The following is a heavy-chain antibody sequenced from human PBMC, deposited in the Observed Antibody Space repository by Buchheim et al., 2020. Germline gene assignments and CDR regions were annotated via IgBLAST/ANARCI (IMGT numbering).Heavy chain of an antibody. CDR3: AKVGGYDFWSGYYENYYGMDV. V-gene: IGHV3-30*18. D-gene: IGHD3-3*01. J-gene: IGHJ6*02. Sequence: QVQLVESGGGVVQPGRSLRLSCAASGFTFSSYGMHWVRQAPGKGLEWVAVISYDGSNKYYADSVKGRFTISRDNSKTTLYLQMNSLRAEDTAVYYCAKVGGYDFWSGYYENYYGMDVWGQGTT. CDR1: GFTFSSYG. CDR2: ISYDGSNK.